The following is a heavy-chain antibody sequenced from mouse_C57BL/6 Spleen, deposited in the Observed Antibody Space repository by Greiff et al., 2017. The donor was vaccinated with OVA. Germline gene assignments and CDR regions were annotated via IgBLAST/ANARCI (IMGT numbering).Heavy chain of an antibody. Sequence: VQLQQSGAELVRPGASVKLSCTASGFNIKDDYMHWVKQRPEQGLEWIGWIDPENGDTEYASKFQGKATITADTSSNTAYLQLSSLTSEDTAVYYCTTPYCDYWGQGTTLTVSS. J-gene: IGHJ2*01. CDR1: GFNIKDDY. CDR3: TTPYCDY. V-gene: IGHV14-4*01. CDR2: IDPENGDT.